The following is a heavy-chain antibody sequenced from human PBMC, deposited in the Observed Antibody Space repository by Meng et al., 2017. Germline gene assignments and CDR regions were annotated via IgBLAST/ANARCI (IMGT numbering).Heavy chain of an antibody. Sequence: VQLVPAGSGVNKPGASVKVCCKASGYTLTSSAIDWERQGLGQGLEWMGWINTNTGNPTYAQGFTGRFVFYLDTSVSTAYLQISSLKAEDTAVYYCAREGRVDFDYWGQGTLVTVSS. CDR1: GYTLTSSA. V-gene: IGHV7-4-1*02. CDR3: AREGRVDFDY. J-gene: IGHJ4*02. CDR2: INTNTGNP. D-gene: IGHD1-26*01.